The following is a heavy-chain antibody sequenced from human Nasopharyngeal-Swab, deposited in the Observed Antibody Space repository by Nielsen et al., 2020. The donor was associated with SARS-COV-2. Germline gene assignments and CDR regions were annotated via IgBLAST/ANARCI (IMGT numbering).Heavy chain of an antibody. Sequence: GESLKISCKGSGYSFTSYWIGWVRQMPGKGLEWMGIIYPGDPDTRYSPSFQGQVTISADKSISTAYLQWSSLKAEDTAMYYCARQMDYYGSGSPPGYWGQGTLVTVSS. D-gene: IGHD3-10*01. J-gene: IGHJ4*02. CDR2: IYPGDPDT. V-gene: IGHV5-51*01. CDR1: GYSFTSYW. CDR3: ARQMDYYGSGSPPGY.